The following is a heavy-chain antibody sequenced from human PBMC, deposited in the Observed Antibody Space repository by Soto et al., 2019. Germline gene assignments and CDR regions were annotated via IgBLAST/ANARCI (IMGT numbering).Heavy chain of an antibody. J-gene: IGHJ4*02. CDR2: SHQSGST. CDR1: GVSIGSHDW. V-gene: IGHV4-4*02. Sequence: QVQLQESGPGLVKPSGTLSLTCAVSGVSIGSHDWWTWVRQPPGKGPEWIGESHQSGSTNYNSSLESRVTRSLYKSKNHFSLQLSSVTVADTAVYYCATRDTGRVYWGQGPLVTVSS. D-gene: IGHD5-18*01. CDR3: ATRDTGRVY.